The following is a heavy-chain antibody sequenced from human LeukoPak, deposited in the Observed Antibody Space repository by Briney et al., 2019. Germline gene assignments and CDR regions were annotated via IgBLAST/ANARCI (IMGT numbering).Heavy chain of an antibody. CDR3: ARASSLGGSSSGAWGAIFDY. V-gene: IGHV4-38-2*01. CDR2: IYHSGGT. CDR1: GYSISSGYY. Sequence: SETLSLTCAVSGYSISSGYYWGWIRQHPGKGLEWIGSIYHSGGTYYNPSLKSRVAISVDTSKNQFSLKLSSVTAADTAVYYCARASSLGGSSSGAWGAIFDYWGQGTLVTVSA. D-gene: IGHD1-26*01. J-gene: IGHJ4*02.